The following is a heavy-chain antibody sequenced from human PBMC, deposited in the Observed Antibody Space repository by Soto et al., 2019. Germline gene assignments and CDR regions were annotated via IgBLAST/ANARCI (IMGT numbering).Heavy chain of an antibody. Sequence: EVQLVESGGGLVQPGGSLRLSCAASGFTISSYWMSWVRQAPGKGLEWVANIKQDGSEKYYVDSVKGRFTISRDNAKNALYLQMNSLRAEDTAVYYCASDVAARLYYFDYWGQGTLVTVSS. V-gene: IGHV3-7*01. CDR2: IKQDGSEK. J-gene: IGHJ4*02. D-gene: IGHD6-6*01. CDR1: GFTISSYW. CDR3: ASDVAARLYYFDY.